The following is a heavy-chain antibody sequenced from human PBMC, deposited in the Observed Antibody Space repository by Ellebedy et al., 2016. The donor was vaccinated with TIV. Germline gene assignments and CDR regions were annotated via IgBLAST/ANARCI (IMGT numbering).Heavy chain of an antibody. CDR3: ATGGIITMVRGVIPLTYYYYGMDV. CDR2: FDPEDGET. CDR1: GYTLTELS. V-gene: IGHV1-24*01. J-gene: IGHJ6*02. Sequence: ASVKVSXKVSGYTLTELSMHWVRQAPGKGLEWMGGFDPEDGETIYAQKFQGRVTMTEDTSTDTAYMELSSLRSEDTAVYYCATGGIITMVRGVIPLTYYYYGMDVWGQGTTVTVSS. D-gene: IGHD3-10*01.